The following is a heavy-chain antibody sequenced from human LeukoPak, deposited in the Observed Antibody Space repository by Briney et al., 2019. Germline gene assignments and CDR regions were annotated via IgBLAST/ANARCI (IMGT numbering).Heavy chain of an antibody. CDR1: GFTISDYS. CDR3: AKDKHYGSGSFDY. J-gene: IGHJ4*02. D-gene: IGHD3-10*01. CDR2: ISSGGTTI. Sequence: GGSLRLSCAASGFTISDYSMSWIRQAPGKGLEWVSHISSGGTTIYYADSVKGRFTISRDNSKNTLYLQMNSLRAEDTAVYYCAKDKHYGSGSFDYWGQGTLVTVSS. V-gene: IGHV3-11*04.